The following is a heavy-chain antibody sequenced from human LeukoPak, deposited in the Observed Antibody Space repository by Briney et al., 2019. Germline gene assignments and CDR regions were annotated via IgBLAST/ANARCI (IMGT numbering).Heavy chain of an antibody. CDR2: IYYSGST. V-gene: IGHV4-59*01. CDR1: GGSISSYY. CDR3: ARDRYYYDSSGSILVAFDI. J-gene: IGHJ3*02. Sequence: SETLSLTCTVSGGSISSYYWSWIRQPPGKGLEWIGYIYYSGSTNYNPSLKSRVTISVDASKNQFSLKLSSVTVADTAVYYCARDRYYYDSSGSILVAFDIWGQGTMVTVSS. D-gene: IGHD3-22*01.